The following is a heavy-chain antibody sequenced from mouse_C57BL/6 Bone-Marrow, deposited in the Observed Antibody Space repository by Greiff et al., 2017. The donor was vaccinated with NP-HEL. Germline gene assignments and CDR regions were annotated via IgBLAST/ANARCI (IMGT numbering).Heavy chain of an antibody. J-gene: IGHJ2*01. CDR1: GYTFTDYY. D-gene: IGHD2-3*01. CDR3: AREIYDGYYGDY. Sequence: VQLQQSGAELVRPGASVKLSCKASGYTFTDYYINWVKQRPGQGLEWIARIYPGSGNTYYNEKFKGKATLTAEKSSSTAYMQLSSLTSEDSAVYFCAREIYDGYYGDYWGQGTTLTVSS. CDR2: IYPGSGNT. V-gene: IGHV1-76*01.